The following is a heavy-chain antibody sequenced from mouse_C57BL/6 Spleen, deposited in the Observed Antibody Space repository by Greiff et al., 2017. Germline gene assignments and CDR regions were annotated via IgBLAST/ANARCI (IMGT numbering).Heavy chain of an antibody. CDR2: ISGGGGNT. CDR3: ARHLFITTVVDY. D-gene: IGHD1-1*01. Sequence: EVQRVESGGGLVKPGGSLKLSCAASGFTFSSYTMSWVRQTPEKRLEWVATISGGGGNTYYPDSVKGRFTISRDNAKNTLYLQMSSLRSEDTALYYCARHLFITTVVDYWGQGTTLTVSS. CDR1: GFTFSSYT. J-gene: IGHJ2*01. V-gene: IGHV5-9*01.